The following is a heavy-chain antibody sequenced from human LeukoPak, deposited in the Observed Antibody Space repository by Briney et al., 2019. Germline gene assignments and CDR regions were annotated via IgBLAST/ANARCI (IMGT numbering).Heavy chain of an antibody. CDR2: ISGNGQQT. CDR3: AKDANYYDSSGYLIPFDY. Sequence: GGSLRLSCSASGFTFSRFAMTWVRQLPGKGLDWVSSISGNGQQTYYADSVKGRFSVSRDNSKNILYLQMDSLRADDSALYYCAKDANYYDSSGYLIPFDYWGQGTPVTVSS. CDR1: GFTFSRFA. D-gene: IGHD3-22*01. J-gene: IGHJ4*02. V-gene: IGHV3-23*01.